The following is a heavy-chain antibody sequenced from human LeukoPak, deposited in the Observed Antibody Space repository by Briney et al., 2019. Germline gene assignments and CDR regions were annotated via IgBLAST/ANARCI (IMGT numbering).Heavy chain of an antibody. CDR2: INHSGST. CDR3: ARVDQTFDY. V-gene: IGHV4-34*01. Sequence: SETLSLTCAVYGGSFSGYYWSWIRQPPGKGLEWIGEINHSGSTNYNPSLKSRVPISVDTSKNQFSLKLSSVTAADTAVYYCARVDQTFDYWGQGTLVTVSS. CDR1: GGSFSGYY. J-gene: IGHJ4*02.